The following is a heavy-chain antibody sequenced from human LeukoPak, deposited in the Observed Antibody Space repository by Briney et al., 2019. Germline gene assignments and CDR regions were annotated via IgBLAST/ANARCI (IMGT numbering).Heavy chain of an antibody. CDR2: IYWDDDR. D-gene: IGHD3-22*01. Sequence: GSGPTLVNPTQTLTLTCTFSGFSLNTRGAGVGWIRQPPGRALEWLALIYWDDDRRYSPSLKSRLTITKDTSKNQVVLTMTNMDPVDTATYFCAHRKNYYDSSVFDNWGQGTLVTVSS. CDR3: AHRKNYYDSSVFDN. V-gene: IGHV2-5*02. CDR1: GFSLNTRGAG. J-gene: IGHJ4*02.